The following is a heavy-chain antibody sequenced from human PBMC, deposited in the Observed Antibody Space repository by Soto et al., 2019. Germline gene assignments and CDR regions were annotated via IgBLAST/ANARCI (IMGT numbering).Heavy chain of an antibody. D-gene: IGHD3-3*01. CDR3: AREDTIFGVVVDYYYYYGMDV. CDR2: MNPNSGNT. V-gene: IGHV1-8*01. Sequence: QVQLVQSGAEVKKPGASVKVSCKASGYTFTSYDINWVRQATGQGLEWMGWMNPNSGNTGYAQKFQGRVTMPRNTSISTAYMELSSLRSEDTAVYYCAREDTIFGVVVDYYYYYGMDVWGQGTTVTVSS. CDR1: GYTFTSYD. J-gene: IGHJ6*02.